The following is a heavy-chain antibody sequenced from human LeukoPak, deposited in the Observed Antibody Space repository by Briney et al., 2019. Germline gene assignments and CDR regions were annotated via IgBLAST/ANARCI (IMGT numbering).Heavy chain of an antibody. CDR2: IKQDGSER. CDR3: ARETAPQYYYDSSGWDAFDI. D-gene: IGHD3-22*01. V-gene: IGHV3-7*01. CDR1: GFTFSSYW. J-gene: IGHJ3*02. Sequence: PGGSLRLSCAASGFTFSSYWMSWVRQAPGKGLEWVANIKQDGSERYYVDSVKGRFTISRDNAKNSLYLQMNSLRAEDTAVYYCARETAPQYYYDSSGWDAFDIWGQGTMVTVSS.